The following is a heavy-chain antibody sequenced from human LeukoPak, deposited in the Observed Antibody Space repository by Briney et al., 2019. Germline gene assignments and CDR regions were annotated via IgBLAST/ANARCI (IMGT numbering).Heavy chain of an antibody. CDR3: ARDRPSYGSGSYYLDY. CDR1: GGSISSGGYY. D-gene: IGHD3-10*01. Sequence: KPSETLSLTCTVSGGSISSGGYYWSWIRQHPGKGLEWIGYIYYSGSTYYNPSLKSRVTISVDTSKNQFSLKLSSVTAADTAVYYCARDRPSYGSGSYYLDYWGQGTLVTVSS. CDR2: IYYSGST. J-gene: IGHJ4*02. V-gene: IGHV4-31*03.